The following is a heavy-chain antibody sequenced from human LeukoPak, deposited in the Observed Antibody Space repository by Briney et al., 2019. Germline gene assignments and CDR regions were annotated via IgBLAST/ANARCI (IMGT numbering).Heavy chain of an antibody. V-gene: IGHV3-66*01. J-gene: IGHJ4*02. CDR3: ARGHNCGVDCYEAIDY. CDR1: GFTVSSNY. CDR2: IYSGGTT. D-gene: IGHD2-21*02. Sequence: GGSLRLSCAASGFTVSSNYMGWVRQAPGKGLEWVSLIYSGGTTYYADSVKGRFTISRDNSKNTLYLQMNSLRAEDTAVYYCARGHNCGVDCYEAIDYWGQGTLVTVSS.